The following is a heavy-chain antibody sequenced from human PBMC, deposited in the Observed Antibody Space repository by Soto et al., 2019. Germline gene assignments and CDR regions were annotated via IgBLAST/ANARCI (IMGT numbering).Heavy chain of an antibody. D-gene: IGHD3-22*01. CDR2: MIPKSGNT. V-gene: IGHV1-8*01. CDR1: GYTFTIDD. Sequence: VKVPCKASGYTFTIDDIHCVLQATSRWFEWMGCMIPKSGNTGYAQKYQEIVTMTSNTSINTAYMELSIRRSEDTAVYYCAKDGPQYYYDGSGHYYSDAIEIWGQGTMVTVSS. CDR3: AKDGPQYYYDGSGHYYSDAIEI. J-gene: IGHJ3*02.